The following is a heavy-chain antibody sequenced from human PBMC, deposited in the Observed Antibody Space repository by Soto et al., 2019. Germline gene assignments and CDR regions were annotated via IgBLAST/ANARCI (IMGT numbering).Heavy chain of an antibody. CDR2: MNPNSGNT. V-gene: IGHV1-8*01. Sequence: QVQLVQSGAEVKKPGASVKVSCKASGYTFTSYDINWVRQATGQGLEWMGWMNPNSGNTGYAQKFQGRVTMTRNTSISTAYMELSSLRSEDTAVYYGARVRRIAVAGTYYYYYGMDVWGQGTTVTVSS. D-gene: IGHD6-19*01. J-gene: IGHJ6*02. CDR1: GYTFTSYD. CDR3: ARVRRIAVAGTYYYYYGMDV.